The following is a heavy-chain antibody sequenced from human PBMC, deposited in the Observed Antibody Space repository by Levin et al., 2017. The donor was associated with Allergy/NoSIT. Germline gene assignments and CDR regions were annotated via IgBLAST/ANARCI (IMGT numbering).Heavy chain of an antibody. J-gene: IGHJ4*02. Sequence: GESLKISCKASGYTFTSYYMHWVRQAPGQGLEWMGIINPSGGSTSYAQKFQGRVTMTRDTSTSTVYMELSSLRSEDTAVYYCARGTVAEGDYWGQGTLVTVSS. V-gene: IGHV1-46*01. D-gene: IGHD6-19*01. CDR3: ARGTVAEGDY. CDR2: INPSGGST. CDR1: GYTFTSYY.